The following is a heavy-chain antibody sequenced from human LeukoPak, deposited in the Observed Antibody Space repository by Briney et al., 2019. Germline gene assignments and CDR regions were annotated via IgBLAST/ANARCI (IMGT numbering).Heavy chain of an antibody. CDR3: AREVISTPSYFDY. CDR1: GFTFSNYW. Sequence: GGSLRLSCAASGFTFSNYWMHWVRQAPGKGLVWVSRINSDGSSTSYADSVKGRFTMSRDSSKNTLYLQMNSLGADDTAVYYCAREVISTPSYFDYWGQGILVTVSS. J-gene: IGHJ4*02. V-gene: IGHV3-74*01. D-gene: IGHD2-2*01. CDR2: INSDGSST.